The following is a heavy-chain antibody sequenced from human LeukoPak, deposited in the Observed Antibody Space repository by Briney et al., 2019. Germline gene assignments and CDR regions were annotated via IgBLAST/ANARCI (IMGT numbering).Heavy chain of an antibody. CDR2: IYAGGST. CDR3: ARRLEGVGCFDY. V-gene: IGHV3-66*01. D-gene: IGHD1-26*01. CDR1: GLFFSDNY. Sequence: GGSLRLSCTASGLFFSDNYMAWVRQSPGKGLEWVSLIYAGGSTFYIDSVKGRFTISRDNAKNTVYLQMNSLRAEDTAVYYCARRLEGVGCFDYWGLGTLVTVSS. J-gene: IGHJ4*02.